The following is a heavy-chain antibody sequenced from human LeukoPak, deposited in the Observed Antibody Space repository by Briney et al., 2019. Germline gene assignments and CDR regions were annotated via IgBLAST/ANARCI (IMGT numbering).Heavy chain of an antibody. CDR2: IIPNSGGT. J-gene: IGHJ3*01. CDR3: ARSPPNGWYRAGSQDV. V-gene: IGHV1-2*06. D-gene: IGHD6-19*01. Sequence: GASVKVSCKASGYTFTGYYIHWVRQAPGQGLEWMGRIIPNSGGTNYAQKFQGRVTMTRDTSISTAYMELSRLRSDGTAVYYCARSPPNGWYRAGSQDVWGQGTMVVVSS. CDR1: GYTFTGYY.